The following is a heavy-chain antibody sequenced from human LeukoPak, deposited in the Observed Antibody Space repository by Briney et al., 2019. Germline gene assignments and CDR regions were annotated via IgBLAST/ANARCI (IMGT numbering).Heavy chain of an antibody. CDR2: IYYSGST. CDR1: GGSISSSSYY. J-gene: IGHJ4*02. D-gene: IGHD2/OR15-2a*01. V-gene: IGHV4-39*07. CDR3: ARDLSSVGLFDY. Sequence: SETLSLTCTVSGGSISSSSYYWGWIRQPPGKGLEWIGSIYYSGSTYYNPSLKSRVTISVDTSKNQFSLKLSSVTAADTAVYYCARDLSSVGLFDYWGQGTLVTVSS.